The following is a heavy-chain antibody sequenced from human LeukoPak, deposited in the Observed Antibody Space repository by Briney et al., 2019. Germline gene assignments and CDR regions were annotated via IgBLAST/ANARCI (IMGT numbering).Heavy chain of an antibody. J-gene: IGHJ5*02. D-gene: IGHD1-7*01. CDR1: GFTFSSYG. V-gene: IGHV3-33*01. CDR3: ARDIAKSGTNWFDP. CDR2: IWYDGSNK. Sequence: GRSLRLSCAASGFTFSSYGMHWVRQAPGKGLEWVAVIWYDGSNKYYADSVKGRFTISRDNSKNTLNLQMNSLRAEDTSVYYCARDIAKSGTNWFDPWGQGTLVTVSS.